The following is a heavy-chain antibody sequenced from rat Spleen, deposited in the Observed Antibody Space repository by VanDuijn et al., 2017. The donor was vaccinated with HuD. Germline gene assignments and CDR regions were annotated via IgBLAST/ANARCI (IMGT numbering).Heavy chain of an antibody. CDR1: GYSITSNY. J-gene: IGHJ2*01. V-gene: IGHV3-1*01. D-gene: IGHD1-7*01. CDR2: ITYSGGT. CDR3: ARYRNSMGLFDY. Sequence: EVQLQESGPGLVKPSQSLSLTCSVTGYSITSNYWAWVRKFPGNKVEWMGYITYSGGTSYNPSLKSRIYITRDTSKNQFFLQLNSVTTEDTATYYCARYRNSMGLFDYWGQGLMVTVSS.